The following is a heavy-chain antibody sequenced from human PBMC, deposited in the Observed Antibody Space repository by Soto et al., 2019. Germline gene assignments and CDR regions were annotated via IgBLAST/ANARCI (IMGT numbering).Heavy chain of an antibody. CDR3: ARGGRVVVVAHHHYYGMEI. Sequence: SVKVSCKASGGTFSNYAISWVRQAPGQGLEWMGGIIPIFGTVSYAQKFQDRVTITADESTSTAYMELSSLRSEDPAVYYCARGGRVVVVAHHHYYGMEIWGQGTTVNVSS. J-gene: IGHJ6*02. V-gene: IGHV1-69*13. CDR2: IIPIFGTV. CDR1: GGTFSNYA. D-gene: IGHD2-15*01.